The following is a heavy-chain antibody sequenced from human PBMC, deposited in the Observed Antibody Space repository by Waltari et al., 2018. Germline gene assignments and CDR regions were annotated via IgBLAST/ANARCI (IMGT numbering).Heavy chain of an antibody. D-gene: IGHD3-10*01. V-gene: IGHV4-39*07. CDR1: GGSISSSSYY. Sequence: QLQLQESGPGLVKPLETLSLTCTVSGGSISSSSYYWGWIRQPPGKGLEWIGSIYYSGSTYYNPSLKSRVTISVDTSKNQFSLKLSSVTAADTAVYYCARDSGTGVDYWGQGTLVTVSS. CDR2: IYYSGST. CDR3: ARDSGTGVDY. J-gene: IGHJ4*02.